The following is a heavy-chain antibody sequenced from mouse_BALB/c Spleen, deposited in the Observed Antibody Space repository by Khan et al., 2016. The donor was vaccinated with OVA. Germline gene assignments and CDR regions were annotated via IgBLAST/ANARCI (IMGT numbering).Heavy chain of an antibody. V-gene: IGHV1S22*01. D-gene: IGHD2-14*01. CDR2: IYPGSGST. CDR1: GYTFTSYW. CDR3: TRGEYDGDY. Sequence: LQQSGSELVRPGASVKLSCKASGYTFTSYWMHWVKQRPGQGLEWIGNIYPGSGSTNYDEKFKSKAPLTVDTSSSTAYMQLSSLTSEDSAVYYCTRGEYDGDYWGQGTTLTVSS. J-gene: IGHJ2*01.